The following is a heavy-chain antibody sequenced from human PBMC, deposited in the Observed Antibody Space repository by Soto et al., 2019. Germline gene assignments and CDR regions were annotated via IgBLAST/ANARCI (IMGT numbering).Heavy chain of an antibody. J-gene: IGHJ4*02. D-gene: IGHD5-12*01. CDR1: GFTFSNYN. CDR3: ARMAPPIDY. V-gene: IGHV3-11*01. Sequence: QVQLVESGGGWARPGGSLRPSGEASGFTFSNYNMSGIRQAPGKGLEWVSSISSSGSTIYYADAVKGRFTISRDNAKNSLYLQMNSLRAEDTAVYYCARMAPPIDYWGQGTLVTVSS. CDR2: ISSSGSTI.